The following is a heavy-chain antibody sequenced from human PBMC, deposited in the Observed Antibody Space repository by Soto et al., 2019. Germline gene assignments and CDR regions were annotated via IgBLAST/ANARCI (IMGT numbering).Heavy chain of an antibody. CDR1: GDSITTYKW. J-gene: IGHJ6*02. V-gene: IGHV4-4*02. CDR3: ATCQLGEYYYAMDM. Sequence: PSETLSLTCGVSGDSITTYKWWTWVRQTPGRGLEWIGEIYDSGNTRYNPSLRSRVTISKDTSKNQLSLKLNSVTVADTAAYYCATCQLGEYYYAMDMWGQGTTVTVSS. D-gene: IGHD7-27*01. CDR2: IYDSGNT.